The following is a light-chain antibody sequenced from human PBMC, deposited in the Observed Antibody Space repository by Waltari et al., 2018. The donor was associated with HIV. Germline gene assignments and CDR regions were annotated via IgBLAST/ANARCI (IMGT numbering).Light chain of an antibody. Sequence: QSLLPQPPSLSPSGTPKAIVTCPSSNSSIWNTYVSWYQQLPGTAPKLLIYDNNKRPSGIPDRFSGCKSGTSATLCITGLQTGDEADYYCGSWDSSLSGVVFGGGTKLTVL. CDR3: GSWDSSLSGVV. V-gene: IGLV1-51*01. J-gene: IGLJ2*01. CDR1: NSSIWNTY. CDR2: DNN.